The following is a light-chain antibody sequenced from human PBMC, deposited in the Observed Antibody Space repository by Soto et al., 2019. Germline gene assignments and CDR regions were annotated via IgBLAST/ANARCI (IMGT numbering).Light chain of an antibody. Sequence: EIVLTQSPGTLSLSPGERATLSCRASQSVSSSYLAWYQQKPGQAPRLLIYGASSRATAIPDRFSGSGSGPDFTLTISRLEPEDFAVYYCQQYGSSPRTFGQGTKVEIK. CDR1: QSVSSSY. V-gene: IGKV3-20*01. CDR3: QQYGSSPRT. CDR2: GAS. J-gene: IGKJ1*01.